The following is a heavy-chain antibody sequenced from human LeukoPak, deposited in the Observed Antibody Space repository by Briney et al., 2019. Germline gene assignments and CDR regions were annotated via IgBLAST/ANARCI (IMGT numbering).Heavy chain of an antibody. D-gene: IGHD2-2*01. Sequence: PGGSLRLSCVGSGFALSIYSMNWVRQAPGGGLECVSSIISASSNMYYPDSLKGRVTVSRDNANNSVFLRMDDLRADDTAVYYCARDGEPCASISCQSYFYHYMDVWGKGTKVTVSS. CDR2: IISASSNM. CDR3: ARDGEPCASISCQSYFYHYMDV. J-gene: IGHJ6*03. CDR1: GFALSIYS. V-gene: IGHV3-21*06.